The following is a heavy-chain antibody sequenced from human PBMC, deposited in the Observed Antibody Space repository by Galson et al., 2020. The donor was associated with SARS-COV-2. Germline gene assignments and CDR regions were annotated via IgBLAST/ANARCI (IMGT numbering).Heavy chain of an antibody. CDR2: ISFDGSSA. CDR1: GFNISRDG. J-gene: IGHJ4*02. Sequence: GGSLRLSCGASGFNISRDGMHWVRQAPGKGLEWVAVISFDGSSAYYADTVKGRFTISRDNFKSTIYLEMNSLRIEDTAVYYCANSYDFRSGYYGQWGQGTLVTVSS. D-gene: IGHD3-3*01. CDR3: ANSYDFRSGYYGQ. V-gene: IGHV3-30*18.